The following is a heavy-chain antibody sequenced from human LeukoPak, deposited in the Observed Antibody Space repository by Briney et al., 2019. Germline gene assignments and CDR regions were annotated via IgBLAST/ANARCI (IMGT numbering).Heavy chain of an antibody. CDR3: AKDFRAVGPHYFDY. Sequence: GGSLRLSCAASGFAFNIYGMHWVRQAPGKGPEWVAVISYEGSNKYYADSVKGRFTISRDNYKNTLFLQMNSLRTEDTALYYCAKDFRAVGPHYFDYWGQGTLVTVSA. CDR1: GFAFNIYG. D-gene: IGHD6-19*01. V-gene: IGHV3-30*18. J-gene: IGHJ4*02. CDR2: ISYEGSNK.